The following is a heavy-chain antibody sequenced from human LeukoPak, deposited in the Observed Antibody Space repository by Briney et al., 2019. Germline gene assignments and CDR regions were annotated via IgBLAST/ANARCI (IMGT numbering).Heavy chain of an antibody. Sequence: PSETLSLTCTVSGGSISSAGYCWSWIRQPAGKALEWIGRIYPSGSTDYNPSLMSRVTISVDTSKNQFSLKLSSVTAADTAVYFCARGSGYFGSGSLIAFDIWGQGTMVTVSS. D-gene: IGHD3-10*01. CDR2: IYPSGST. J-gene: IGHJ3*02. CDR3: ARGSGYFGSGSLIAFDI. V-gene: IGHV4-61*02. CDR1: GGSISSAGYC.